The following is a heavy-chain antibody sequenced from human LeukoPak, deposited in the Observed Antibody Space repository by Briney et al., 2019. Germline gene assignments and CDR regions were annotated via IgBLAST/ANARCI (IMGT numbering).Heavy chain of an antibody. Sequence: ASVKVSCKASEYTFTSYHIHWVRQAPGQGLEWMGWLDPNTGGTESAQKFQVRLTMTRDTSISTAYMELSSLRSEDTAVYYCARDKGLMHYYDSSGPDAFDIWGQGTMVTVSS. D-gene: IGHD3-22*01. CDR3: ARDKGLMHYYDSSGPDAFDI. CDR1: EYTFTSYH. CDR2: LDPNTGGT. V-gene: IGHV1-2*02. J-gene: IGHJ3*02.